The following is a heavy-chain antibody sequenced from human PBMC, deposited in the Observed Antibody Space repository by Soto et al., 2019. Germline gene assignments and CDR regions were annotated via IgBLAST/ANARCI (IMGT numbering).Heavy chain of an antibody. J-gene: IGHJ4*02. CDR2: MNPNSGNT. CDR1: GYTFISYD. D-gene: IGHD4-4*01. CDR3: AKILHRSNAEVY. V-gene: IGHV1-8*01. Sequence: ASVKVSCKASGYTFISYDINWVRQATGQGLEWMGWMNPNSGNTGYAQKFQGRFTISRDNSKNTLYLQMNSLRAEDTAVYYCAKILHRSNAEVYWGQGTLVTVSS.